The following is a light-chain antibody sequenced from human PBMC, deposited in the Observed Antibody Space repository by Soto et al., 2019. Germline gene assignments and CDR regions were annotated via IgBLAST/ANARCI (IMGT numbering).Light chain of an antibody. CDR2: KTS. Sequence: DIPMTQSPSTLSASVGDRVTITCRASQSISLWVAWYQQKPGRAPNLLIYKTSSLETGVPSRCSGSGSGTEFALTNSSLQPDDFALYYCQHYMDYSWTLGQGNNVEVK. J-gene: IGKJ1*01. CDR3: QHYMDYSWT. CDR1: QSISLW. V-gene: IGKV1-5*03.